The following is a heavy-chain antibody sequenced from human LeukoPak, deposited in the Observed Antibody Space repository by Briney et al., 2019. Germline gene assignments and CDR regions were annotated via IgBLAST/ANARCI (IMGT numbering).Heavy chain of an antibody. V-gene: IGHV1-46*01. CDR3: ARMKTYYYDSSTWFPPPYAFDI. D-gene: IGHD3-22*01. CDR1: GYTFTSYY. Sequence: ASVKVSCKASGYTFTSYYMHWVRQAPGQELEWMGIINPSGGSTSYAQKFQGRVTMTRDTSTSTVYMELSSLRSEDTAVYYCARMKTYYYDSSTWFPPPYAFDIWGQGTMVTVSS. J-gene: IGHJ3*02. CDR2: INPSGGST.